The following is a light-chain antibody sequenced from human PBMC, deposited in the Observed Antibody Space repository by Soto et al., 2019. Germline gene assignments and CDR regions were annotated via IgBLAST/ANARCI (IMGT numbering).Light chain of an antibody. CDR1: SSNIGGYA. CDR3: AAWDDSLNGVL. Sequence: QSVLTQPPSASGTPGQRVTISCSGGSSNIGGYAVNWYQQLPGTAPKLLIYSTYQRPSGVPDRFSGSKSGTSASLAISWLQSEDEAAYYCAAWDDSLNGVLFGGGTKLTVL. V-gene: IGLV1-44*01. CDR2: STY. J-gene: IGLJ2*01.